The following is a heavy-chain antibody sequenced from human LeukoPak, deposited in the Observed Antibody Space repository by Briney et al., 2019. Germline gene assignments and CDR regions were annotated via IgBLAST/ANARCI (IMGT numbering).Heavy chain of an antibody. V-gene: IGHV3-30*18. CDR1: GFTFSSYA. Sequence: GGSLRLSCAASGFTFSSYAVHWVRQAPGKGLEWVAIISYDGSNKFYAGSVKGRFTISRDNSKNTLFLQMDSLRAEDTAVYYCAKDQSDYAGYYFDYWGQGTLVTVSS. CDR3: AKDQSDYAGYYFDY. J-gene: IGHJ4*02. D-gene: IGHD4-17*01. CDR2: ISYDGSNK.